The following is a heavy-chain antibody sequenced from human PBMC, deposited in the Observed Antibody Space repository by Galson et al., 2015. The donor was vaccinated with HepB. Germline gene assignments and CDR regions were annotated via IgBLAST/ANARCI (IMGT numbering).Heavy chain of an antibody. CDR1: GGSISSFSYY. CDR2: FSYRGSP. V-gene: IGHV4-39*01. CDR3: ARGTAYFDS. D-gene: IGHD3-10*01. Sequence: SETLSLTCTVSGGSISSFSYYWAWIRQPPGKGLEWIGSFSYRGSPYYNPSLKSRLTMSVDTSKNQLSLKLTSVTAADAAVYYCARGTAYFDSWGQGTLVTVSS. J-gene: IGHJ4*02.